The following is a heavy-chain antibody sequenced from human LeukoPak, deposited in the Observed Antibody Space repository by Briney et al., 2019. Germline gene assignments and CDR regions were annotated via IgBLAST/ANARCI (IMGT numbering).Heavy chain of an antibody. CDR2: IYYSGST. CDR1: GGSLSGYY. D-gene: IGHD1-26*01. V-gene: IGHV4-30-4*01. J-gene: IGHJ6*02. Sequence: PSETLSLTCSFSGGSLSGYYWSWIRQPPGKGLEWIGYIYYSGSTYYNPSLKSRVTISVDTSKNQFSLKLSSVTAADTAVYYCARDRDSGSYWDYYYYGMDVWGQGTTVTVSS. CDR3: ARDRDSGSYWDYYYYGMDV.